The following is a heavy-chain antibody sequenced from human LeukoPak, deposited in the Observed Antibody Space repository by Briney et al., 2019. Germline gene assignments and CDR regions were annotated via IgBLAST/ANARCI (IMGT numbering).Heavy chain of an antibody. CDR2: ISSSSSYI. V-gene: IGHV3-21*01. D-gene: IGHD6-19*01. Sequence: GGSLRLSCAASGFTFSSYPMTWVRQAPGKGLEWVSSISSSSSYIYYADSVKGRFTISRDNAKNSLYLQMNSLRAEDTAVYYCARVRGFEQWLVPDPFDYWGQGTLVTVSS. CDR1: GFTFSSYP. J-gene: IGHJ4*02. CDR3: ARVRGFEQWLVPDPFDY.